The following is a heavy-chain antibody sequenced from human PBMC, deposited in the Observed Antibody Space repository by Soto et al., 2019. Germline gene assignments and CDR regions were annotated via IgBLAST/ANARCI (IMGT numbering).Heavy chain of an antibody. J-gene: IGHJ4*02. V-gene: IGHV4-31*03. CDR3: ARRVLH. CDR2: IYYSGST. CDR1: GGSISSGGYY. D-gene: IGHD3-16*01. Sequence: QVQLQESGPGLVKPSQTLSLTCTVSGGSISSGGYYWSWIRQHPGKGLEWIGSIYYSGSTYYNPSPKSRVTISVDTAKNQCSLKLRSLPAADTAAYYCARRVLHWGQGTLVTVSS.